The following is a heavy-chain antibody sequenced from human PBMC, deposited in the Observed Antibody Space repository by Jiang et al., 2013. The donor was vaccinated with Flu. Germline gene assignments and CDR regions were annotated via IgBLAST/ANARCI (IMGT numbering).Heavy chain of an antibody. Sequence: GAEVKKPGSSVKVSCKASGGTFSSYAISWVRQAPGQGLEWMGRIIPILGIANYAQKFQGRVTITADKSTSTAYMELSSLRSEDTAVYYCARDRSITMVRGVILAYFDYWGQGTLVTVSS. V-gene: IGHV1-69*04. CDR2: IIPILGIA. CDR1: GGTFSSYA. CDR3: ARDRSITMVRGVILAYFDY. J-gene: IGHJ4*02. D-gene: IGHD3-10*01.